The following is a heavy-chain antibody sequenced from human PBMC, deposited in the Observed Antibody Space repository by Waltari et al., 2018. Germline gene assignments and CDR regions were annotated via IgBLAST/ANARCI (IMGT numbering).Heavy chain of an antibody. CDR2: IGANGDYI. Sequence: EVQLVESGGGLVTPGGSLRFSCAASGFNFNSYTMNWVRQAPGKGLEWVSSIGANGDYIYYADSVKGRFTTSRDNARNSLYLQMTSLRAEDTAVYFCASHFEDYYYYMDVWGKGTTVTVSS. CDR1: GFNFNSYT. CDR3: ASHFEDYYYYMDV. V-gene: IGHV3-21*01. J-gene: IGHJ6*03.